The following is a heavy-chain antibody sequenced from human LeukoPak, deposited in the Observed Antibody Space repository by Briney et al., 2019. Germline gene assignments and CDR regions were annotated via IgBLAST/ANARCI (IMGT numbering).Heavy chain of an antibody. V-gene: IGHV4-39*07. Sequence: SETLSLTCTVSGGSISSSSYYWGWIRQPPGKGLEWIGSIYYSGSTYYNPSLKSRVTISVDTSKNQFSLKLSSVTAADTAVYYCAVYQLLWDWGQETLVTVSS. CDR3: AVYQLLWD. CDR2: IYYSGST. D-gene: IGHD2-2*01. CDR1: GGSISSSSYY. J-gene: IGHJ4*02.